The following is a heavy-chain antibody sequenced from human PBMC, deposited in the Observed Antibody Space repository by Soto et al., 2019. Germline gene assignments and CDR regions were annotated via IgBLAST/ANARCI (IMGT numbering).Heavy chain of an antibody. CDR2: IYYSGST. CDR3: ARHLHYYDSSGYDAFDI. Sequence: PSXTLSLTCTVSGGSISSYYWSWIRQPPFKGLEWIGYIYYSGSTNYNPSLKSRVTISVDTSKNQFSLKLSSVTAADTAVYYCARHLHYYDSSGYDAFDIWGQGTMVTVSS. J-gene: IGHJ3*02. D-gene: IGHD3-22*01. CDR1: GGSISSYY. V-gene: IGHV4-59*08.